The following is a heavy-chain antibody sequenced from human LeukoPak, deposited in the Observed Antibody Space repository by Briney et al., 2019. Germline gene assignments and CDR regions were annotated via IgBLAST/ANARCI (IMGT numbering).Heavy chain of an antibody. D-gene: IGHD5-18*01. CDR1: GFTFSNYG. V-gene: IGHV3-30*03. CDR2: ISYDGSNK. Sequence: QPGGSLRLSCAASGFTFSNYGMHWVRQAPGKGLDWVAFISYDGSNKYYADSVKGRFTISRDNAKNSLYLQMNSLRAEDTAVYYCARSESMGTAMAYYMDVWGKGTTVTVSS. J-gene: IGHJ6*03. CDR3: ARSESMGTAMAYYMDV.